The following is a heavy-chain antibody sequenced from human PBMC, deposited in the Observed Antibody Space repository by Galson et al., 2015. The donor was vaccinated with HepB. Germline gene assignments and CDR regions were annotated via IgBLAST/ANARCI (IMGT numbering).Heavy chain of an antibody. D-gene: IGHD3-22*01. Sequence: SLRLSCAASGFTFSSYGMHWVRQAPGKGLEWVAVIWYDGSNKYYADSVKGRFTISRDNSKNTLYLQMNSLRAEDTAVYYCARERSSGYDPQTAYGMDVWGQGTTVTVSS. CDR2: IWYDGSNK. CDR1: GFTFSSYG. V-gene: IGHV3-33*08. J-gene: IGHJ6*02. CDR3: ARERSSGYDPQTAYGMDV.